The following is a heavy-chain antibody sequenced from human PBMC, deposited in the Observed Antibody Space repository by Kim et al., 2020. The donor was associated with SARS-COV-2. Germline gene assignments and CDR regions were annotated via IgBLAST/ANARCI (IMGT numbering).Heavy chain of an antibody. Sequence: ASVKVSCKASGYTFTSYGISWVRQAPGQGLEWMGWISAYNGNTNYAQKLQGRVTMTTDTSTSTAYMELRSLRSDDTAVYYCARDHYGSGSQYYYYGMDVWGQGTTVTVSS. D-gene: IGHD3-10*01. J-gene: IGHJ6*02. CDR1: GYTFTSYG. CDR2: ISAYNGNT. V-gene: IGHV1-18*01. CDR3: ARDHYGSGSQYYYYGMDV.